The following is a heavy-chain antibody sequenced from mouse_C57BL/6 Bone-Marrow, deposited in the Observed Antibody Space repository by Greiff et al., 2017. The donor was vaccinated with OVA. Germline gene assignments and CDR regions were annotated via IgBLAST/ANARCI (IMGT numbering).Heavy chain of an antibody. V-gene: IGHV1-81*01. CDR3: ARSPLYYSNYYFDY. CDR1: GYTFTSYG. J-gene: IGHJ2*01. D-gene: IGHD2-5*01. Sequence: VQLQQSGAELARPGASVKLSCKASGYTFTSYGISWVKQRTGQGLEWIGEIYPRSGNNYYNEKFKGKATLTADKSSSTAYMELRSLTSEDSAVYFCARSPLYYSNYYFDYWGQGTTLTVSS. CDR2: IYPRSGNN.